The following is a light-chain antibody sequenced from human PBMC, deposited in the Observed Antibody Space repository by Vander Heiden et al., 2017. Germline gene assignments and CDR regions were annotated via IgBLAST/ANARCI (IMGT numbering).Light chain of an antibody. CDR2: GAS. V-gene: IGKV3-15*01. Sequence: EIVMTQSPATLSVSPRERAPLSCRTIHTASSNLAWYQQKTGQTARLLLYGASTRATGIPARFSGSGSGTEFTLTISSLQSEDFAVYYCQQYNNWPPLTFGGGTKVEIK. CDR1: HTASSN. CDR3: QQYNNWPPLT. J-gene: IGKJ4*01.